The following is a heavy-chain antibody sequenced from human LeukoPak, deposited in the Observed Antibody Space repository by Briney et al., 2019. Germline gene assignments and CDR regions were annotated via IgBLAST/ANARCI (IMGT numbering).Heavy chain of an antibody. CDR1: GYTFADYY. J-gene: IGHJ4*02. D-gene: IGHD6-6*01. V-gene: IGHV1-2*02. CDR2: INPNSGGT. Sequence: GASVKVSCKASGYTFADYYMQWVRQAPGQGLEWMGWINPNSGGTNYAQKFQGRVTMTRDTSISTAYMELSSLRSDDSAVYYCARGVQQLVSRFFDYWGQGTLVTVSS. CDR3: ARGVQQLVSRFFDY.